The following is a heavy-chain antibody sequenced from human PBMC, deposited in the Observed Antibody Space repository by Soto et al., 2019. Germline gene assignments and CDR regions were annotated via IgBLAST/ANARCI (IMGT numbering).Heavy chain of an antibody. V-gene: IGHV3-11*06. CDR3: ARDYYDSSGYYHISHYYGMDV. CDR1: GFTFSDNY. CDR2: ISSSSSDT. J-gene: IGHJ6*02. D-gene: IGHD3-22*01. Sequence: QVQLVESGGGLVKPGGSLRLSCAASGFTFSDNYMSWIRQAPGKGLEWVSYISSSSSDTNYADSVKGRLTIPRDNAKSSLYLQMNSLRAEDTAVYYCARDYYDSSGYYHISHYYGMDVWGRGPTVTVSS.